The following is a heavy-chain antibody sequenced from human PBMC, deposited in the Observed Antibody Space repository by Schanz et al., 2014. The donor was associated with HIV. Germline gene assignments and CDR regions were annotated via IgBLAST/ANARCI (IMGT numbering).Heavy chain of an antibody. CDR3: ARAPYRSGWYGVDY. J-gene: IGHJ4*02. V-gene: IGHV1-18*01. D-gene: IGHD6-19*01. Sequence: QVHLVQSGAEVKKSGASVKVSCKASGYSFSSYGLSWVRQAPGQGLEWMGWISVYHNKTNYAQKLQGRVTMTTDTSTSTAYMELRSLRSDDTAVYYCARAPYRSGWYGVDYWGQGTLVTVSS. CDR1: GYSFSSYG. CDR2: ISVYHNKT.